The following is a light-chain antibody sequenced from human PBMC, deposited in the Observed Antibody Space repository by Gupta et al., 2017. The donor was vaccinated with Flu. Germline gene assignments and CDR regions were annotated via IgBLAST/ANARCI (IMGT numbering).Light chain of an antibody. CDR3: QQYNDWPFS. V-gene: IGKV3-15*01. Sequence: TLSVAPVYSATLSYRDSQSVVSKLAWYQHKRGQAPRLVIYGASTRASGIPARFSGSGSGTEFTLTISSLQSEDFAVYHCQQYNDWPFSFGRGTKVEIK. J-gene: IGKJ4*01. CDR2: GAS. CDR1: QSVVSK.